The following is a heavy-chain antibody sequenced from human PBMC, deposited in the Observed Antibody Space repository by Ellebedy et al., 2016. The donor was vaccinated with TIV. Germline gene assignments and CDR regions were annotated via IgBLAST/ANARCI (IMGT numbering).Heavy chain of an antibody. J-gene: IGHJ4*02. V-gene: IGHV4-34*01. Sequence: SETLSLTCAVYGGSFSGYYWNWIRQPPGKGLEWIGEINHSGSTNYNPSLKSRVTISVDTSKNQFSLKLSSVTAADTAVYYCARDYDGGIDYWGQGTLVTVSS. D-gene: IGHD3-16*01. CDR2: INHSGST. CDR3: ARDYDGGIDY. CDR1: GGSFSGYY.